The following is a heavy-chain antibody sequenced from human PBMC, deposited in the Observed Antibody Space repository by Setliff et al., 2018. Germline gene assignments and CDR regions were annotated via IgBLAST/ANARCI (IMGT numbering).Heavy chain of an antibody. V-gene: IGHV4-34*01. J-gene: IGHJ4*02. CDR3: AGGLYYYDSSGYPWYFDY. CDR1: GGSFSGYY. CDR2: IIHSGST. Sequence: SETLSLTCAVYGGSFSGYYWSWIRQPPGKRLEWIGEIIHSGSTNYNPSLKSRVTISVDTSKNQFSLKLSSVTAADTAVYYCAGGLYYYDSSGYPWYFDYWGQGTLVTVSS. D-gene: IGHD3-22*01.